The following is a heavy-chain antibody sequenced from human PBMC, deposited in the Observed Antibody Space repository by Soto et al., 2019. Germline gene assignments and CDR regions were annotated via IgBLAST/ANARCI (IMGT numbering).Heavy chain of an antibody. J-gene: IGHJ3*02. D-gene: IGHD3-3*01. Sequence: GVLRLSCAASGFTVSSNYMSWVRQAPGKGLEWVSVIYSGGSTYYADSVKGRFTISRDNSKNTLYLQMNSLRAEDTAVYYCARESSEWAFDIWGQGTMVTVSS. CDR3: ARESSEWAFDI. V-gene: IGHV3-66*01. CDR2: IYSGGST. CDR1: GFTVSSNY.